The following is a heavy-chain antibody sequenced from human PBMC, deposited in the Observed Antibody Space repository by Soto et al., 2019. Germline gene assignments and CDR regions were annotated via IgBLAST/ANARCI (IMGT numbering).Heavy chain of an antibody. D-gene: IGHD7-27*01. J-gene: IGHJ4*02. V-gene: IGHV3-30-3*01. Sequence: GGSLRLSCAASGFSFSISPMHWVRQAPGKGPEWVALISYDGTNKFYADSVKGRFTISRDNSKSTLYLQVDSLRPEDAAVYYCARDPKTSGGQHWAFNYLDSWGQGTLVTVSS. CDR2: ISYDGTNK. CDR1: GFSFSISP. CDR3: ARDPKTSGGQHWAFNYLDS.